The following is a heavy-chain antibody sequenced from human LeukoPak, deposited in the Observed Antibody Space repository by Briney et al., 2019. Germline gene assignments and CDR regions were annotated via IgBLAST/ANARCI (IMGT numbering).Heavy chain of an antibody. D-gene: IGHD2-2*01. V-gene: IGHV1-69*04. Sequence: SVKVSCKASVGTFSSYAISWVRQAPGQRLEWMGRIIPILGIANYAQKFQGRVTITADKSTSTAYMELSSLRSEDTAVYYCASFLPNCSSTSCYPWGQGTLVTVSS. CDR2: IIPILGIA. J-gene: IGHJ5*02. CDR3: ASFLPNCSSTSCYP. CDR1: VGTFSSYA.